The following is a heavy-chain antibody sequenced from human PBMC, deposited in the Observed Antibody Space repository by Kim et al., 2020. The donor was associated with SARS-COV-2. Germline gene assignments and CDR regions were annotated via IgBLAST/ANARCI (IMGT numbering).Heavy chain of an antibody. J-gene: IGHJ4*02. Sequence: YAVAVKGRFTISRDKSKNTLYLQMNSLRAEDTAVYYCAREDGYMTPFDYWGQGTLVTVSS. V-gene: IGHV3-30*01. D-gene: IGHD3-16*02. CDR3: AREDGYMTPFDY.